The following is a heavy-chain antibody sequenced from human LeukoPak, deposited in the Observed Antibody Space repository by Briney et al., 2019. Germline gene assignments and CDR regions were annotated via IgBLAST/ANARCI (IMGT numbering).Heavy chain of an antibody. Sequence: PGGSLRLSCAASGFTFSTYAMSWVRQAPGKGLEWVATIRGTGDGTYYADSVKGRFTVSRDNSKDTLYLQMNSLRAEDTAVYYCAKQGSSWSRFDYWGQGALVTVSS. J-gene: IGHJ4*02. D-gene: IGHD6-13*01. V-gene: IGHV3-23*01. CDR2: IRGTGDGT. CDR1: GFTFSTYA. CDR3: AKQGSSWSRFDY.